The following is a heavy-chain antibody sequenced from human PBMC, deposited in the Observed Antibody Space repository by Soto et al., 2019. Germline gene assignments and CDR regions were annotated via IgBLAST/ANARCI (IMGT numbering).Heavy chain of an antibody. J-gene: IGHJ5*02. CDR1: GFTFRSYW. V-gene: IGHV3-7*01. Sequence: GGSLRLSCAASGFTFRSYWMSWVRQAPGKGLEWVANIKQDGSEKYYVDSVKGRFTISRDNAKNALYLQMNSLRAEDTAVYYWASTLSDGDVVVPAKGVRFDPWGQGTLVTVAS. CDR2: IKQDGSEK. CDR3: ASTLSDGDVVVPAKGVRFDP. D-gene: IGHD2-2*01.